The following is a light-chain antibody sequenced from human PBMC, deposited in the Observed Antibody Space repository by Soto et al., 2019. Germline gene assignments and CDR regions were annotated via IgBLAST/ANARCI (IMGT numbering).Light chain of an antibody. J-gene: IGKJ5*01. V-gene: IGKV3-20*01. Sequence: EIVLTQSPGTRALSPGERATLSCRASQSVSSSYLAWYQQKPGQAPRLIIYGASRRATGIPGRFSGSGSGTDSTLNISRLEPEDFAVYYCQQYGSSPAIPFGQGTRLEIK. CDR1: QSVSSSY. CDR3: QQYGSSPAIP. CDR2: GAS.